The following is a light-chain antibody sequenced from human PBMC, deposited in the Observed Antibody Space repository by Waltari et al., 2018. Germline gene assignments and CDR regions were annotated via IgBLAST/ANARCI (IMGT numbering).Light chain of an antibody. CDR1: QSVGKY. CDR2: GAS. V-gene: IGKV3-20*01. CDR3: QHHVRLPAT. J-gene: IGKJ1*01. Sequence: IVLTQSPGNLSLSPGERATLSCRASQSVGKYLAWYQQKPGQAPRLLIYGASSRAAGIPDRFSGSGSGADFSLTISRLEPEDFAVYYCQHHVRLPATFGQGTKVE.